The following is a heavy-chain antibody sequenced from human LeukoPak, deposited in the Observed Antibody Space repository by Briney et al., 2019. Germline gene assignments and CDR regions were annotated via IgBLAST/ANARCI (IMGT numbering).Heavy chain of an antibody. Sequence: GGSLRLSCAASGFTFSSYDMHWVRQATGKGLEWVSAIGTAGDSYYADSVKGRFTISRDNSKNTLYLQMNSLRAEDTAVYYCAKDPGTVGWTDYWGQGTLVTVSS. CDR2: IGTAGDS. J-gene: IGHJ4*02. D-gene: IGHD4-17*01. V-gene: IGHV3-13*01. CDR3: AKDPGTVGWTDY. CDR1: GFTFSSYD.